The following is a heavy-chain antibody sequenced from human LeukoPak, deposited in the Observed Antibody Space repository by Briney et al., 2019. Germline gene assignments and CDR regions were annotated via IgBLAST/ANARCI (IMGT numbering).Heavy chain of an antibody. D-gene: IGHD2-15*01. CDR3: ARVRYCSGGSCYGIVSDY. CDR2: ISAYNGNT. Sequence: ASVKVSCKASGYTFTSYGVSWVRRAPGQGLEWMGWISAYNGNTNYAQKLQGRVTMTTDTSTSTAYMELRSLRSDDTAVYYCARVRYCSGGSCYGIVSDYWGQGTLVTVSS. CDR1: GYTFTSYG. V-gene: IGHV1-18*01. J-gene: IGHJ4*01.